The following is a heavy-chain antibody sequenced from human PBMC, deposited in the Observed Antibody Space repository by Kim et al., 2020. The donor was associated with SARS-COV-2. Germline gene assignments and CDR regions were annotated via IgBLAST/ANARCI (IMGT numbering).Heavy chain of an antibody. J-gene: IGHJ4*02. CDR1: GYTFTGYY. D-gene: IGHD2-15*01. CDR2: INPNSGGT. CDR3: ARDREYCSGGSCYPNVLGF. Sequence: ASVKVSCKASGYTFTGYYMHWVRQAPGQGLEWMGWINPNSGGTNYAQKFQGRVTMTRDTSISTAYMELSRLRSDDTAVYYCARDREYCSGGSCYPNVLGFWGQGTLVTVSS. V-gene: IGHV1-2*02.